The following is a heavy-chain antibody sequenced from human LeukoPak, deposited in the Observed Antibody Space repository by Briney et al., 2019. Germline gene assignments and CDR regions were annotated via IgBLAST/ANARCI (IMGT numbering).Heavy chain of an antibody. CDR2: FDPEDGEI. J-gene: IGHJ4*02. V-gene: IGHV1-24*01. CDR1: GYTLTDLS. Sequence: SSLKVSCKVSGYTLTDLSMHWVRQAPGKGLEWMGGFDPEDGEIIYAQKCQGRVIMTEDTSTDTAYMELSGLRSEDTAVYYCATPWADSGGNPFDYWGQGTLVTVSS. D-gene: IGHD2-15*01. CDR3: ATPWADSGGNPFDY.